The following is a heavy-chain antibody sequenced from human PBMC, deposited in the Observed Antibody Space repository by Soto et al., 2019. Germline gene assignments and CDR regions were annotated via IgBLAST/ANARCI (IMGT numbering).Heavy chain of an antibody. CDR1: GFTFSSYA. CDR2: ISYDGSNK. J-gene: IGHJ4*02. Sequence: QVQLVESGGGVVQPGRSLRLSCAASGFTFSSYAMHWVRQAPGKGLEWVAVISYDGSNKYYADSVKGRFTIYRDNSKNTLYLQMNSLRAEDTAVYYCARDATELFGELVSTFDDWGQGTLVTVSS. V-gene: IGHV3-30-3*01. D-gene: IGHD3-10*02. CDR3: ARDATELFGELVSTFDD.